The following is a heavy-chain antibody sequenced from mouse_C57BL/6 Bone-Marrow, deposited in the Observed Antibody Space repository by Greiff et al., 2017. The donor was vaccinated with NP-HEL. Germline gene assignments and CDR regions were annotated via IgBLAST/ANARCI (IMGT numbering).Heavy chain of an antibody. Sequence: EVQGVESGGGLVQPGGSLSLSAAASGFTFADYYISWVRQPPGKALEWLGFIRNKANGYTTEYSASGKGRFTISRDNSQSILYLQMNALRAEDSATYYCARHYGSSYFDYWGQGTTLTVSS. D-gene: IGHD1-1*01. CDR2: IRNKANGYTT. CDR3: ARHYGSSYFDY. CDR1: GFTFADYY. J-gene: IGHJ2*01. V-gene: IGHV7-3*01.